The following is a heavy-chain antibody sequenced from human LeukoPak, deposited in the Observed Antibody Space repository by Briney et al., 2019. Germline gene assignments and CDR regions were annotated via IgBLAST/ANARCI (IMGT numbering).Heavy chain of an antibody. V-gene: IGHV3-33*08. CDR1: GFTFSSDA. J-gene: IGHJ3*02. CDR2: ILSDGSKT. Sequence: PGGSLRLSCAASGFTFSSDAMHWVRQAPGKGLEWVAIILSDGSKTYYSDSVRGRFTISRDNARNSMYLQMNSLRAEDTAMYYCGRVGGRSVAAKGDAFDIWGQGTMVTVSS. D-gene: IGHD6-6*01. CDR3: GRVGGRSVAAKGDAFDI.